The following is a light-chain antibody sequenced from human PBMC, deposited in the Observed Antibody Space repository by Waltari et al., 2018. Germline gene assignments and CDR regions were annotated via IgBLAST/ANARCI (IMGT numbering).Light chain of an antibody. V-gene: IGKV3-15*01. CDR3: QRYNNWPRGT. CDR2: GAS. CDR1: QSVSSN. Sequence: EIVMTQSPATLSVSPGERATLSCRASQSVSSNLAWYQQKPGQAPRLLIYGASTRATGIPARFSGSGSGTEFTLTISSLQSEDVAVYYCQRYNNWPRGTFGQGTRLEIK. J-gene: IGKJ5*01.